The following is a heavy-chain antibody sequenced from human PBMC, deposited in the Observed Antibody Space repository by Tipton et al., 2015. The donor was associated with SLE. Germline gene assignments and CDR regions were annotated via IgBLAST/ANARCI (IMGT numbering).Heavy chain of an antibody. CDR1: GLPFGEYF. CDR2: IRSKAYGGTT. V-gene: IGHV3-49*04. CDR3: TVGDHYESSGYPGAVDI. J-gene: IGHJ3*02. D-gene: IGHD3-22*01. Sequence: SLRLSCTASGLPFGEYFMTWVRQAPGKGLEGVGCIRSKAYGGTTEYAAPVKGRFTISRDDSKTIAYLQMNSLKTEDTAVYYCTVGDHYESSGYPGAVDIWGQGTMVMVSS.